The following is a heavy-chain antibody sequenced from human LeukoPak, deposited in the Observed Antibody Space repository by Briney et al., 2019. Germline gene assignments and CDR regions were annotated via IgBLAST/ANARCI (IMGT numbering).Heavy chain of an antibody. Sequence: NLGESLKISCKGSGYSFATHWIGWVRQMPGKGLEWMGITYPGDSDTRYSPSFQGQVTISADKSISTAYLQWGSLKASDTATYYCARGGRGSCTSTSCYTNYMDVWGKGTTVTVSS. J-gene: IGHJ6*03. CDR2: TYPGDSDT. CDR3: ARGGRGSCTSTSCYTNYMDV. V-gene: IGHV5-51*01. D-gene: IGHD2-2*01. CDR1: GYSFATHW.